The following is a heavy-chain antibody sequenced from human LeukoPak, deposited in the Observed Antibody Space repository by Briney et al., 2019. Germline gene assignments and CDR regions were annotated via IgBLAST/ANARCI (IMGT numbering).Heavy chain of an antibody. J-gene: IGHJ4*02. CDR1: GFTFSNYW. Sequence: PGGSLRLSCAASGFTFSNYWMTWVRQAPGKGLEWVANIKQDGSEKYYVDSVKGRVTISRDNAKNSLFLQMNSLRAEDTAVYYCARDRYNSYWGQGTLVTVSS. D-gene: IGHD1-14*01. CDR3: ARDRYNSY. V-gene: IGHV3-7*01. CDR2: IKQDGSEK.